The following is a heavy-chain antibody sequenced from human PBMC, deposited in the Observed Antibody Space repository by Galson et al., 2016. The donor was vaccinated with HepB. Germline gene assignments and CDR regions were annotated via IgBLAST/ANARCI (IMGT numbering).Heavy chain of an antibody. CDR1: GGSIRGSNW. V-gene: IGHV4-4*02. D-gene: IGHD1-7*01. Sequence: SETLYLTCAVSGGSIRGSNWWTWVRQPPGKGLEWIGEIYHSGSTNYNPSLKSRVTISVDKSKNQFSLQLTSVTAADTAVYYCARREGTTFFSYYGMDVWGQGTTVTVSS. J-gene: IGHJ6*02. CDR3: ARREGTTFFSYYGMDV. CDR2: IYHSGST.